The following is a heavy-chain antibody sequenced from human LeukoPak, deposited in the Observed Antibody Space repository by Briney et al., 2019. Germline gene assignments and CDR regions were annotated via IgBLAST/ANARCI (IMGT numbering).Heavy chain of an antibody. CDR1: GFTFSSYA. CDR2: ISSGSSYI. CDR3: ATTPAG. V-gene: IGHV3-21*01. J-gene: IGHJ4*02. Sequence: GESLRLSCAASGFTFSSYAMNWVRQAPGKGLEWVSSISSGSSYIYYADSVKGRFTISRDNAKNSLYLQMNSLRAEDTAVYYCATTPAGWGQGTLVTVSS.